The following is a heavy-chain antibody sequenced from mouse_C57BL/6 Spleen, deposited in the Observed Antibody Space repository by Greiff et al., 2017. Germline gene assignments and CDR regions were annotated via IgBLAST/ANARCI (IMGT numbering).Heavy chain of an antibody. D-gene: IGHD1-1*01. Sequence: QVQLQQPGAELVKPGASVKMSCKASGYTFTSYWITWVKQRPGQGLEWIGDIYPGSGSTNYNEKFKSKATLTVDTSSSTAYMQLSSLTSEDSAVYYCARSPYYYGSRDYAMDYWGQGTSVTVSS. J-gene: IGHJ4*01. CDR1: GYTFTSYW. CDR3: ARSPYYYGSRDYAMDY. V-gene: IGHV1-55*01. CDR2: IYPGSGST.